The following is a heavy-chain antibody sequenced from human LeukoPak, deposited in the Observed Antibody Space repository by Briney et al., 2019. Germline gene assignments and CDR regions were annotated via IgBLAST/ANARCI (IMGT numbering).Heavy chain of an antibody. J-gene: IGHJ4*02. CDR1: GFTFSSYG. D-gene: IGHD3-22*01. V-gene: IGHV3-33*01. CDR2: IWYDGSNK. Sequence: PGGSLRLSCAASGFTFSSYGMHWVRQAPGKGLEWVAVIWYDGSNKYYADSVKGRFTISRDNSKNTLYLQMNSLRAEDTAVYYCASLDDRLYYFDYWGQGTLVTVSS. CDR3: ASLDDRLYYFDY.